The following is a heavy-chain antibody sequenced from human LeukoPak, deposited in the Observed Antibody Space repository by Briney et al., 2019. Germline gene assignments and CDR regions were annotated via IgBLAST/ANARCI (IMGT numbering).Heavy chain of an antibody. CDR2: INAGNGNT. Sequence: ASVKVSCKASGYTFTSYAMHWVRQAPGQRLEWMGWINAGNGNTKYSQKFQGRVTITRDTSASTAYMELSSLRSEDTAVYYCARVVVRGVISPPGYWGQGTLVTVSS. D-gene: IGHD3-10*01. V-gene: IGHV1-3*01. CDR1: GYTFTSYA. CDR3: ARVVVRGVISPPGY. J-gene: IGHJ4*02.